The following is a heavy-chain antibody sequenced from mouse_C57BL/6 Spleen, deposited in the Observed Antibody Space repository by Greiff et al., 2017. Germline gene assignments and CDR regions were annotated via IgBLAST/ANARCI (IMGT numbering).Heavy chain of an antibody. V-gene: IGHV1-80*01. CDR2: IYPGDGDT. CDR1: GYAFSSYW. CDR3: ARWDLSYYFDY. D-gene: IGHD4-1*01. J-gene: IGHJ2*01. Sequence: QVQLQQSGAELVKPGASVKISCKASGYAFSSYWMNWVKQRPGKGLEWIGQIYPGDGDTNYNGKFKGKATLTADKSSSTAYMQLSSLTSEDSAVYFCARWDLSYYFDYWGQGTTLTVSS.